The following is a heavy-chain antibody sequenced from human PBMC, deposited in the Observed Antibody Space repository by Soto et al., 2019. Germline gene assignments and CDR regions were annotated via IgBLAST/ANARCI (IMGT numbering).Heavy chain of an antibody. D-gene: IGHD2-15*01. CDR3: ARPYCSGGSCYDY. Sequence: GASVKVSCKASGYTFTSYDINWVRQATGQGLEWMGWMNPNSGKTGYAQKFQGRVNMNRNTSISTAYMELSSLSFEDTAVYYCARPYCSGGSCYDYWGQGTLVTVSS. CDR2: MNPNSGKT. V-gene: IGHV1-8*01. J-gene: IGHJ4*02. CDR1: GYTFTSYD.